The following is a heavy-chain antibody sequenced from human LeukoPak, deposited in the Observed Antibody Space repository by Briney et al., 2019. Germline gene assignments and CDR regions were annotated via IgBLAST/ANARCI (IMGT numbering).Heavy chain of an antibody. CDR3: TRGPSFGAFDY. CDR1: GYTFTSYG. D-gene: IGHD3-10*01. CDR2: INPNNGDT. V-gene: IGHV1-2*02. J-gene: IGHJ4*02. Sequence: ASVKVSCKASGYTFTSYGISWMRQAPGQGLEWMGWINPNNGDTDCAQKFQGRVTMTRDTSINTAYMDLSSLRSDDTAVYYCTRGPSFGAFDYWGQGVLVTVSS.